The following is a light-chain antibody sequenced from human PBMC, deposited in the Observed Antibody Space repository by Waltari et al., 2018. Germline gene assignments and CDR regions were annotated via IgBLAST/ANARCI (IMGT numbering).Light chain of an antibody. CDR3: AAWDDSLNGRWV. V-gene: IGLV1-44*01. CDR1: ASNLGTHV. J-gene: IGLJ3*02. CDR2: RSD. Sequence: QSVLTPPPSASGTPGQGVTISCSGGASNLGTHVVNWYQEVPGKAPKLLIYRSDRRPAGVTDRFSGSKSGTSASLAISGLQSEDEADYYWAAWDDSLNGRWVFGGGTKVTVL.